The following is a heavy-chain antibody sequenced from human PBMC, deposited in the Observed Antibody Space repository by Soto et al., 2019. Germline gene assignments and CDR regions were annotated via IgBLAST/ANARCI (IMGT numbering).Heavy chain of an antibody. CDR3: ARSPLASIAAAGYYYYMDV. Sequence: ASVKVSCKASGYTFTSYGISWVRQAPGQGLEWMGWISAYNGNTNYAQKLQGRVTMTTDTSTSTAYMELRSLRSDDTAVYYCARSPLASIAAAGYYYYMDVWGKGTTVTVSS. J-gene: IGHJ6*03. CDR1: GYTFTSYG. V-gene: IGHV1-18*01. CDR2: ISAYNGNT. D-gene: IGHD6-13*01.